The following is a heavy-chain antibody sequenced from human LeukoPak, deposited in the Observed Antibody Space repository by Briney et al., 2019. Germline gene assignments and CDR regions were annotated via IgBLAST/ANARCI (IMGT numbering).Heavy chain of an antibody. V-gene: IGHV4-4*07. CDR1: DDSITMYY. CDR3: ARENYYDTSD. D-gene: IGHD3-22*01. CDR2: IFLSGST. J-gene: IGHJ4*02. Sequence: SETLSLTCTVSDDSITMYYWTWIRQPPGKGLEWIGRIFLSGSTNYNPSLKSRVTMSIATSKNQFSLSLRSVTAADTAVYYCARENYYDTSDWGQGTLVTVSS.